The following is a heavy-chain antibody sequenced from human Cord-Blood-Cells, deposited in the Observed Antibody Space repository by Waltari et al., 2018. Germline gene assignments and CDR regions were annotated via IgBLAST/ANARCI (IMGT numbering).Heavy chain of an antibody. CDR3: ARHVPERATIDY. Sequence: QVQLQQWGAGLLKPSETLSLTCAVYGGSFSGYYWSCIRQPPGKGLEWIGEINHSGSTNYNPSLKSRVTISVDTSKNQFSLKLSSVTAADTAVYYCARHVPERATIDYWGQGTLVTVSS. CDR2: INHSGST. D-gene: IGHD5-12*01. CDR1: GGSFSGYY. V-gene: IGHV4-34*01. J-gene: IGHJ4*02.